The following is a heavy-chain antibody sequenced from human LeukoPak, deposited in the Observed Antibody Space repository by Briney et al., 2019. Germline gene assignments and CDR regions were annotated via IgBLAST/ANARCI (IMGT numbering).Heavy chain of an antibody. CDR2: ISGNGGNT. CDR1: GFTFSNYP. Sequence: PGGSLRLSCSASGFTFSNYPMHWVRQAPGKGLEYVSGISGNGGNTYYANSVKGRFTISRDNSKNTLYLQMNSLRAEDTAVYYCAKDLRITMIVVVPGWFDPWGQGTLVTVSS. J-gene: IGHJ5*02. CDR3: AKDLRITMIVVVPGWFDP. V-gene: IGHV3-64*04. D-gene: IGHD3-22*01.